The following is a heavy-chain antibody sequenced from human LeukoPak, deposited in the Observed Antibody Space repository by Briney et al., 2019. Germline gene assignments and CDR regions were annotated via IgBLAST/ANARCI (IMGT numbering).Heavy chain of an antibody. CDR2: ISYDGSNK. CDR1: GFTFSSYA. D-gene: IGHD2-8*01. Sequence: GGSLRLSCAASGFTFSSYAMHWVRQAPGKGLEWVAVISYDGSNKYYADSVKGRFIISRDNSKNTLYLQMNSLRAEDTAVYYCASSVLMVYAMPNWFDPWGQGTLVTVSS. CDR3: ASSVLMVYAMPNWFDP. V-gene: IGHV3-30*01. J-gene: IGHJ5*02.